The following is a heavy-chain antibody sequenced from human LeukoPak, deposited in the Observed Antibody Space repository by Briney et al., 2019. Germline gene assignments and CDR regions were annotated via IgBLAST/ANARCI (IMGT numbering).Heavy chain of an antibody. CDR1: GGSISGYY. CDR2: IYTSGST. D-gene: IGHD1-26*01. J-gene: IGHJ4*02. CDR3: ARENSRSYREFAY. V-gene: IGHV4-4*07. Sequence: SETLSLTCTVSGGSISGYYWSWIRQPAGKGLVWIGRIYTSGSTNYNASLKSRVSMSVDTSKNQFSLKLSSVTAADTAVFYCARENSRSYREFAYWGQGTLVTVSS.